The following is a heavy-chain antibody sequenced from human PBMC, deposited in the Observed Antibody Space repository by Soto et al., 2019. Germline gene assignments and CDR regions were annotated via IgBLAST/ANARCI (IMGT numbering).Heavy chain of an antibody. CDR1: GFTFSRYG. CDR3: ARDDDYEANAFDY. J-gene: IGHJ4*02. Sequence: PGGSLRLSGAASGFTFSRYGMHWVRQAPGKGLEWVALIWNDGIRKVYVDSVKGRFTISRDNSKNTLDLQMNSLRAEDTAVYYCARDDDYEANAFDYWGPGTLVTVSS. CDR2: IWNDGIRK. V-gene: IGHV3-33*01. D-gene: IGHD3-22*01.